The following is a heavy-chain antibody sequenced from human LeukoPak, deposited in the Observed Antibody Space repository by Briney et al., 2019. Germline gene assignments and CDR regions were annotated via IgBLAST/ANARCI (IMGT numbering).Heavy chain of an antibody. J-gene: IGHJ4*02. CDR2: IKQDASER. V-gene: IGHV3-7*01. CDR3: ATPPAGTWHFAY. CDR1: GFTFSSYW. Sequence: GGSLRLSCAASGFTFSSYWMTWVRQAPGKGLEWVANIKQDASERYYVDSVKGRLTISRDNAKNSLYLQMNSLRAEDTAVYYCATPPAGTWHFAYWGQGTLVTVSS. D-gene: IGHD1-1*01.